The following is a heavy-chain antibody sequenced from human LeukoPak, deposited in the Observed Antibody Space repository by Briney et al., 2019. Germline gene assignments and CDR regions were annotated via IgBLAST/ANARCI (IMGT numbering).Heavy chain of an antibody. J-gene: IGHJ5*02. Sequence: ASVKVSCKASGYTFTGYYMHWLRQAPGQGLEWMGWINPNSGGTNYAQKFQGRVTMTRDTSISTAYMELSRLRSDDTAVYYCARDRITMIVVVEANWFDPWGQGTLVTVSS. D-gene: IGHD3-22*01. CDR1: GYTFTGYY. CDR2: INPNSGGT. CDR3: ARDRITMIVVVEANWFDP. V-gene: IGHV1-2*02.